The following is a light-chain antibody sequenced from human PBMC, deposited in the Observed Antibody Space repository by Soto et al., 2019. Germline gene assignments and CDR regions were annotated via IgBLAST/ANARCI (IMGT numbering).Light chain of an antibody. CDR2: AAS. CDR3: QQYSHLIT. V-gene: IGKV1-6*01. Sequence: AIQLTQSPSSLSASVGDRVTITCRASQAIRSALGWYQQKPGKVPKLLIYAASTLQSGVPSRFSGSGFGTDFTLTISRLQPEDFATYYCQQYSHLITFGQGTRLEIK. CDR1: QAIRSA. J-gene: IGKJ5*01.